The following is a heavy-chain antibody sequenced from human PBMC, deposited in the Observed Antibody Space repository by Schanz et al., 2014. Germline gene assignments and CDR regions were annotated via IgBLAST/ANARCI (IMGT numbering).Heavy chain of an antibody. CDR3: ARKVVATIGGYYDN. CDR1: GFSFSSYA. J-gene: IGHJ4*02. CDR2: MNESHSTI. V-gene: IGHV3-23*01. Sequence: EVQLLESGGGLVEPGGSLRLSCAASGFSFSSYAMGWVRQARGKGLEWVSAMNESHSTIYYADSVRGRFTISRDNADNTLFLQMISLRAEDTSVYYCARKVVATIGGYYDNWGQGTLVIVSS. D-gene: IGHD5-12*01.